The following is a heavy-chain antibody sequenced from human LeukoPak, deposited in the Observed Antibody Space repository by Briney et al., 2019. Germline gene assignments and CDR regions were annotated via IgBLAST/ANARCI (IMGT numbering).Heavy chain of an antibody. Sequence: SETLSLTCTVSGGSISSYYWSWVRQPPGKGLEWIGRIYTSGSTNYSPSLKSRVTMSVDTSKNEFSLKLNSVTAADTAVYYCARESTVAATARYLDSWGQGTLVTVSS. D-gene: IGHD2-15*01. V-gene: IGHV4-4*07. CDR2: IYTSGST. J-gene: IGHJ4*02. CDR1: GGSISSYY. CDR3: ARESTVAATARYLDS.